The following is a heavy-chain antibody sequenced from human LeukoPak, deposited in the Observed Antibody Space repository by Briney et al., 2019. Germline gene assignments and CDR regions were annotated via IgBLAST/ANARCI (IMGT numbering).Heavy chain of an antibody. Sequence: SETLSLTCTVSGYSISSGYYWGWIRQPPGKGLEWIGRINTSGSTNYNPSLKSRVTMSVDTSKNQFSLKLSSVTAADTAVYYCARGDYYYGSGSYPRGWFDPWGQGTLVSVSS. CDR2: INTSGST. V-gene: IGHV4-38-2*02. CDR3: ARGDYYYGSGSYPRGWFDP. J-gene: IGHJ5*02. CDR1: GYSISSGYY. D-gene: IGHD3-10*01.